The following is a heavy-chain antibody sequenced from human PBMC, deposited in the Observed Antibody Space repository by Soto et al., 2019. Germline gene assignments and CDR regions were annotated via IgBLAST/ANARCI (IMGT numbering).Heavy chain of an antibody. Sequence: SETLSLTCAISGDRVSTNNAAWDWIRQSPSRGLEWLGRTYYRSKWYSDYAVSVKSRIIINPDTSKNQFSLKLKSVTPEDTAVYYCARGLWSGYYSNWFDPWGQGTLVTVSS. CDR3: ARGLWSGYYSNWFDP. CDR2: TYYRSKWYS. V-gene: IGHV6-1*01. D-gene: IGHD3-3*01. J-gene: IGHJ5*02. CDR1: GDRVSTNNAA.